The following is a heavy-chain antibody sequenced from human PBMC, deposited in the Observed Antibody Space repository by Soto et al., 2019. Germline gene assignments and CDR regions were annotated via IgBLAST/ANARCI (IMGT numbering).Heavy chain of an antibody. J-gene: IGHJ4*02. CDR2: ISYDGSNK. CDR3: AKNYYDSSGYYYELDLRYYFDY. V-gene: IGHV3-30*18. Sequence: QVQLVESGGGVVQPGRSLRLSCAASGFTFSSYGMHWVRQAPGKGLEWVAVISYDGSNKYYADSVKGRFTISRDNSKNTLYLQMNSLRAEDTAVYYCAKNYYDSSGYYYELDLRYYFDYWGQGTLVTVSS. D-gene: IGHD3-22*01. CDR1: GFTFSSYG.